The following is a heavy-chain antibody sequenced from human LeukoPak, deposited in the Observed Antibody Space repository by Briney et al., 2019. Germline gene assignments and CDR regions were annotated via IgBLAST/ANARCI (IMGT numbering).Heavy chain of an antibody. CDR3: AKKPAAGYCSGGSCSTYYYYNGMDV. V-gene: IGHV3-23*01. J-gene: IGHJ6*02. CDR1: GFTFGNYA. Sequence: PGGSLRLSCAGSGFTFGNYAMSWVGQAPGKRLEWVSTISGSGSNIYYADSVKGRFTISRDNSKNTLYLQMNSLRAEDTAEYYCAKKPAAGYCSGGSCSTYYYYNGMDVWGQGTTVTVSS. D-gene: IGHD2-15*01. CDR2: ISGSGSNI.